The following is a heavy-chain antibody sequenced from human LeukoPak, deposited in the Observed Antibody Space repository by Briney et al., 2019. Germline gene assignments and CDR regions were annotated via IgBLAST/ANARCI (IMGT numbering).Heavy chain of an antibody. V-gene: IGHV1-18*01. CDR3: ARDEVAGYCSSTSCFPGGLDY. J-gene: IGHJ4*02. CDR2: ISVYNGKT. D-gene: IGHD2-2*01. Sequence: ASVKVSCKASGYAFSSYGFSWVRQAPGQGLEWMGWISVYNGKTNLAEKFQGGVTMTTDTPTSTAYMELRSLRSDDTAVYYCARDEVAGYCSSTSCFPGGLDYWGQGTLVTVSS. CDR1: GYAFSSYG.